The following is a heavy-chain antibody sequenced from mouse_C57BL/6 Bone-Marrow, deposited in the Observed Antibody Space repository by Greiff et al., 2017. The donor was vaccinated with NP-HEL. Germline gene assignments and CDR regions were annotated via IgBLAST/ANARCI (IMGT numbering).Heavy chain of an antibody. CDR2: IYPGSGST. D-gene: IGHD1-1*02. V-gene: IGHV1-55*01. CDR1: GYTFTSYW. CDR3: ARKFGGYWYFDV. J-gene: IGHJ1*03. Sequence: VQLQQPGAELVKPGASVKMSCKASGYTFTSYWITWVKQRPGQGLGWIGDIYPGSGSTNYNEKFKSKATLTVDTSSSTAYMQLSSLTSEDSAVYYCARKFGGYWYFDVWGTGTTVTVSS.